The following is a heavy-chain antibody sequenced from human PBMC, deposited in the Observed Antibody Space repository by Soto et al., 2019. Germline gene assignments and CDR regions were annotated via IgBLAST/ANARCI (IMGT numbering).Heavy chain of an antibody. D-gene: IGHD6-6*01. J-gene: IGHJ4*02. CDR3: ARDPDSSSSAYFDY. CDR2: ISSSSSTI. Sequence: GGSLRLSCAASGFTFSSYSMNWVRQAPGKGLEWVSYISSSSSTIYYADSVKGRFTISRDNAKNSLYLQMNSLRDEDTAVYYCARDPDSSSSAYFDYWGQGTLVTVSS. CDR1: GFTFSSYS. V-gene: IGHV3-48*02.